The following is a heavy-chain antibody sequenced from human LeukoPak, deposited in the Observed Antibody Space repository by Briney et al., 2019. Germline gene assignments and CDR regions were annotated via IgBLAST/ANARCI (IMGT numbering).Heavy chain of an antibody. D-gene: IGHD3-10*01. CDR1: GLTFSSYS. J-gene: IGHJ5*02. V-gene: IGHV3-48*04. CDR3: ARGDDYYGSGANHWFDP. CDR2: ISSSGYTK. Sequence: GGSLRLSCAASGLTFSSYSMNWVRQAPGKGLEWVSYISSSGYTKYYADSVKGRFTISRDNAKSSLYLQMNSLRAEDTAIYYCARGDDYYGSGANHWFDPWGQGTLVTVSS.